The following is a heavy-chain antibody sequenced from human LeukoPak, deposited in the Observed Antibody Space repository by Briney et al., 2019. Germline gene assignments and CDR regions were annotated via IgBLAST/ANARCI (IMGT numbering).Heavy chain of an antibody. CDR1: GGTFSSYA. V-gene: IGHV1-69*17. CDR3: ARDRRYYDSSGYRYYFDY. J-gene: IGHJ4*02. CDR2: IIPIFGIA. D-gene: IGHD3-22*01. Sequence: SVTVSCMASGGTFSSYAISWVRQAPGQGFEWMGRIIPIFGIANYAQKFQGGVTITADKSTSTAYMELSSLRSEDTAVYYCARDRRYYDSSGYRYYFDYWGQGTLVTVSS.